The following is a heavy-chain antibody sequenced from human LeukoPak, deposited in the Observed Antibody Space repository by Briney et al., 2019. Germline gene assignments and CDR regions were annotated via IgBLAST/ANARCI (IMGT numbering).Heavy chain of an antibody. CDR1: GGTFSSYA. V-gene: IGHV1-69*13. D-gene: IGHD3-22*01. Sequence: ASVTVSCTASGGTFSSYAISWVRQAPGQGLEWMGGIIPIFGTANYAQKFQGRVTITADESTSTAYMELSSLRSEDTAVYYCARDQDSSGYYRGDYDYWGQGTLVTVSS. J-gene: IGHJ4*02. CDR3: ARDQDSSGYYRGDYDY. CDR2: IIPIFGTA.